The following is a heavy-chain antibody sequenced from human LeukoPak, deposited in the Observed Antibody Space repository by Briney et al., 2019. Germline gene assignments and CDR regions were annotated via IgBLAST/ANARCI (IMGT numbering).Heavy chain of an antibody. CDR3: ATHDPYGDYVGDY. V-gene: IGHV5-51*01. CDR2: IYPDDSDT. CDR1: GYSFTTYW. Sequence: GEALKISCKGSGYSFTTYWIGWVRQRPGKGLEWMGIIYPDDSDTRYSASFQGQITISADKSISTAYLQWSSLKASDTAIYYCATHDPYGDYVGDYWGQGTLVTVSS. D-gene: IGHD4-17*01. J-gene: IGHJ4*02.